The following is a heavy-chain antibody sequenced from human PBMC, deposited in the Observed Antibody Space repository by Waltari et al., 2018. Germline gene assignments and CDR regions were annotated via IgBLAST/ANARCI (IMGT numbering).Heavy chain of an antibody. J-gene: IGHJ4*02. CDR1: GGPINSRTSH. V-gene: IGHV4-39*07. CDR2: IYYSGST. CDR3: ARENWGSSDY. Sequence: QLQLQESGPGLVKPSETLSLTCTVSGGPINSRTSHRGWIRQPPGNVMEWIGSIYYSGSTYYNPSLKSRVTISVDTSKNQFSLKLSSVTAADTAVYYCARENWGSSDYWGQGTLVTVSS. D-gene: IGHD7-27*01.